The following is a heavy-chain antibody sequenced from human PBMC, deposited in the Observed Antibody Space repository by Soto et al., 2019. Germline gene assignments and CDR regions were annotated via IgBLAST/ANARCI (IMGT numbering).Heavy chain of an antibody. V-gene: IGHV5-51*01. CDR3: ARRFGTAARLDYYYGMDV. CDR2: IYPGDSDT. CDR1: GYSFTSYW. D-gene: IGHD6-6*01. J-gene: IGHJ6*02. Sequence: GESLKISCKGSGYSFTSYWIGWVRQMPGKGLEWMGIIYPGDSDTRYSPSFQGQVTISADKSISTAYLQWSSLKASDTAMYYCARRFGTAARLDYYYGMDVWGQGTTVTVSS.